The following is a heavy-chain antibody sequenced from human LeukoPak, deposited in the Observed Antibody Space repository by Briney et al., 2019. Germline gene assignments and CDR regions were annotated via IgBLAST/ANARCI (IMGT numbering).Heavy chain of an antibody. D-gene: IGHD4-17*01. CDR3: AREAPGGSDYGDLGHYFDY. CDR2: IYSGGST. CDR1: GFTVSSNY. J-gene: IGHJ4*02. V-gene: IGHV3-53*01. Sequence: GGSLRLSCAASGFTVSSNYMSWVRQAPGKGLEWVSVIYSGGSTYYADSVKGRFTISRDNSKNTLYLQMNSLRAEDTAVNYCAREAPGGSDYGDLGHYFDYWGQGTLVTVSS.